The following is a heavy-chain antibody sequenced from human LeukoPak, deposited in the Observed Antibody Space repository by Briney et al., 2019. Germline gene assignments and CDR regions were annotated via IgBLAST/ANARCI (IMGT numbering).Heavy chain of an antibody. J-gene: IGHJ3*02. CDR1: GFTFSGFW. D-gene: IGHD4-11*01. Sequence: GGSLRLSCAASGFTFSGFWMHWVRQAPGKGLVWVSRVDPDGTDSTYADSVKGRFTISKDNAKNTLYLQMNSLRAEDTAVYYCAKALGVTMNLDAFDIWGQGTMVTVSS. CDR2: VDPDGTDS. V-gene: IGHV3-74*01. CDR3: AKALGVTMNLDAFDI.